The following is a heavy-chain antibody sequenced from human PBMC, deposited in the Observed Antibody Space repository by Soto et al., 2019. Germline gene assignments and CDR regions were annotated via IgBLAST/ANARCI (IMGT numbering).Heavy chain of an antibody. CDR1: GFGLTAKVMG. J-gene: IGHJ4*02. D-gene: IGHD5-18*01. Sequence: SGPTLEKPTETLALTGNVAGFGLTAKVMGADWLRQPPGKALEWLALIFWNDDERYSPSLKSRLTITKDTSKNQVVLTMTNMDPVDTATYYCVHTGYSYDPFGYWGRGTLLTVYS. CDR3: VHTGYSYDPFGY. V-gene: IGHV2-5*01. CDR2: IFWNDDE.